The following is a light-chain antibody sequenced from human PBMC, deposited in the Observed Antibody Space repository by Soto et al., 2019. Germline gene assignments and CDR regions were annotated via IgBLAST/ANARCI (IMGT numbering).Light chain of an antibody. CDR1: RSNIGSNY. J-gene: IGLJ3*02. CDR3: AAWDDNLSGWV. Sequence: QSVLTHPPSASATPWQRVSISCSGSRSNIGSNYVYWYQQLPGVAPRLLMYSNNQRPSGVPGRFSVSKSGTSASLAISGLRSEDEADYYCAAWDDNLSGWVFGGGTQLTVL. V-gene: IGLV1-47*02. CDR2: SNN.